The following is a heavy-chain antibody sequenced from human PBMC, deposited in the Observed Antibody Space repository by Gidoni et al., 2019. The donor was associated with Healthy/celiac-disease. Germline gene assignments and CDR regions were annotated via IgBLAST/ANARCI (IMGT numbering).Heavy chain of an antibody. V-gene: IGHV1-69*01. Sequence: QVQLVQSGAAVKKPGSSVKVSCKASGGTFSSYAISWVRQAPGQGLEWMGGIIPIFGTANYAQKFQGRVTITADESTSTAYMELSSLRSEDTAVYYCARGAYYYDSSGHGAFDIWGQGTMVTVSS. CDR2: IIPIFGTA. CDR1: GGTFSSYA. J-gene: IGHJ3*02. D-gene: IGHD3-22*01. CDR3: ARGAYYYDSSGHGAFDI.